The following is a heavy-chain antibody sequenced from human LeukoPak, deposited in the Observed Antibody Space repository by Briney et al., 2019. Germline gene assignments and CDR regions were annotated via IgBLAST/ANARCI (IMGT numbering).Heavy chain of an antibody. D-gene: IGHD5-18*01. J-gene: IGHJ4*02. CDR1: GGSISSHY. V-gene: IGHV4-59*11. CDR3: ARSLGYSYGYGEDY. Sequence: SETLSLTCTVSGGSISSHYWSWIRQSPGKGLEWIGYIYYSGSTNYNPSLKSRVTISVDTSKNQFSLKLSSVTAADTAVYYCARSLGYSYGYGEDYWGQGTLVTVSS. CDR2: IYYSGST.